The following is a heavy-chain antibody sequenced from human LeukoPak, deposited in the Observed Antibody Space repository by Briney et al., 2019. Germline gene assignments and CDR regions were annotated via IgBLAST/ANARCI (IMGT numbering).Heavy chain of an antibody. CDR1: GFTFSSYW. CDR3: VRDGRKSRVVDIVRKKETGYYYYMDV. V-gene: IGHV3-74*01. J-gene: IGHJ6*03. D-gene: IGHD2-2*03. Sequence: PGGSLRLSCAASGFTFSSYWMHWVRQAPGKGLVWVSRIKSDGSSTSYADFVKGRFTISRDNAKNSLYLQVNSLRAEDTAVFSCVRDGRKSRVVDIVRKKETGYYYYMDVWGKGTTVTVSS. CDR2: IKSDGSST.